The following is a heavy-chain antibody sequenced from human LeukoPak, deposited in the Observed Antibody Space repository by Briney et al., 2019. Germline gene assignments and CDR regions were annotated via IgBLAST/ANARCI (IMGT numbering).Heavy chain of an antibody. CDR2: IKHDESQK. CDR3: AKSSAMVPAALVNY. CDR1: GFTFSNYW. D-gene: IGHD2-15*01. Sequence: GGSLRLSCVVSGFTFSNYWMSWVRQTPGKGLEWVANIKHDESQKYYVDSVKGRFTISRDNAKNSLYLQMSSLRAEDTAIYYCAKSSAMVPAALVNYWGQGTLVTVSS. J-gene: IGHJ4*02. V-gene: IGHV3-7*03.